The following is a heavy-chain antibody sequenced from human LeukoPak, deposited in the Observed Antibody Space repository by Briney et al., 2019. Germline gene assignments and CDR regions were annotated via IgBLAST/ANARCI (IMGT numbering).Heavy chain of an antibody. CDR3: ARERGYGSGTFDY. CDR1: GFTFTTYW. CDR2: IKQDGSEQ. Sequence: GGSLRLSCAASGFTFTTYWMGWVRQAPGKGLEWVTNIKQDGSEQYYVDSVKGRFTISRDNAKNPLYLQMNSLRAEDTAVYYCARERGYGSGTFDYWGQGIQVTTSS. J-gene: IGHJ4*02. V-gene: IGHV3-7*03. D-gene: IGHD3-10*01.